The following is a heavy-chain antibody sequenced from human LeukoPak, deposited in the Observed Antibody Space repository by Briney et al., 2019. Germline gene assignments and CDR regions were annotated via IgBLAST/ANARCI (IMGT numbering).Heavy chain of an antibody. CDR2: IYWNDDK. V-gene: IGHV2-5*01. CDR3: AHTPMITIFGVVIMSWFDP. CDR1: GFSLGTGGVG. Sequence: SGPTLLHPTPTLTLTCTFSGFSLGTGGVGGAWIRQPPGKALEWLALIYWNDDKRYSPSLKKRLTITKDTSKNQVDLTMTNMDPVDTATYYCAHTPMITIFGVVIMSWFDPWGQGTPVTVSS. J-gene: IGHJ5*02. D-gene: IGHD3-3*01.